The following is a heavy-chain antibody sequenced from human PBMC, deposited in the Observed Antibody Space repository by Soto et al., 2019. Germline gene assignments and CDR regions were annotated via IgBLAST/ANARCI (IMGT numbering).Heavy chain of an antibody. CDR3: ARHLYDYVWGSYRH. V-gene: IGHV1-69*13. CDR2: IIPVFGTP. J-gene: IGHJ4*02. CDR1: GYTFKNYA. D-gene: IGHD3-16*02. Sequence: SVKVSCKSSGYTFKNYAVTWLRQAPGQGLEWMGGIIPVFGTPDYSQKFRGRVTITADESTSTVYMELRSLTSEDTAVYYCARHLYDYVWGSYRHWGQGTLVTVSS.